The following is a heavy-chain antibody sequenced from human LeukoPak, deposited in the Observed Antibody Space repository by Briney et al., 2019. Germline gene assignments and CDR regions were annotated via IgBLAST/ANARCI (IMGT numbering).Heavy chain of an antibody. CDR3: AKDPTRLRFLEWLLYFDY. D-gene: IGHD3-3*01. CDR1: GFTFSSYA. J-gene: IGHJ4*02. V-gene: IGHV3-23*01. Sequence: GGSLRLSCAASGFTFSSYAMSWVRQAPGKGLEWVSAISGSGGSTYYADSVKGRFTISRDNSKNTLYPQMNSLRAEDTAVYYCAKDPTRLRFLEWLLYFDYWGQGTLVTVSS. CDR2: ISGSGGST.